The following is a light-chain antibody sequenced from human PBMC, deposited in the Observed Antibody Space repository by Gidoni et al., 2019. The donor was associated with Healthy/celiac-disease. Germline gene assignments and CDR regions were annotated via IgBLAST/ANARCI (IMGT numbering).Light chain of an antibody. CDR1: KIISSY. J-gene: IGKJ4*01. CDR3: QQRYSTPLS. Sequence: QRTQSHSSLSASVGNRVTITCRASKIISSYLDWYQQKPGKAPKLLLYAASSLQSGVPSRFCGRGSWTDVTLPISSLQPADFVTYYCQQRYSTPLSFGGGTKVEIK. CDR2: AAS. V-gene: IGKV1-39*01.